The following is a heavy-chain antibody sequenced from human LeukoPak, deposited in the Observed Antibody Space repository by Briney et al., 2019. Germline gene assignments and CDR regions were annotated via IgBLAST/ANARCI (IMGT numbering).Heavy chain of an antibody. CDR1: GYTFTSYY. D-gene: IGHD6-13*01. Sequence: ASVKVSCKASGYTFTSYYMHWVRQAPGQGLEWMGIINPSGGSTSYAQKFQGTVTMTRDMSTSTVYMELSSLRSEDTAVYYCARKGQGIAAAGADYYMDVWGKGTTVTVSS. CDR3: ARKGQGIAAAGADYYMDV. V-gene: IGHV1-46*01. J-gene: IGHJ6*03. CDR2: INPSGGST.